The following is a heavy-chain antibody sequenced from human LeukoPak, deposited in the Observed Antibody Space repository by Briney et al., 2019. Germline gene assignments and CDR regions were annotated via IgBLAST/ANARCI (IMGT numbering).Heavy chain of an antibody. D-gene: IGHD3-3*01. CDR3: AKSLEWLHNYYMDV. V-gene: IGHV3-23*01. CDR1: GFIFSPYA. J-gene: IGHJ6*03. Sequence: PGGSLRLSCAASGFIFSPYAMRWVRQAPGKGLEWVAGIAGGDDRFYADSVKGRFSISRDNSKNTVDLQMNSLRAEDTAVYYCAKSLEWLHNYYMDVWGKGTTVTVSS. CDR2: IAGGDDR.